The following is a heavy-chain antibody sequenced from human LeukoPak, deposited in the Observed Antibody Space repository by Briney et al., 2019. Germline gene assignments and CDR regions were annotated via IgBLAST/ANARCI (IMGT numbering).Heavy chain of an antibody. D-gene: IGHD6-19*01. J-gene: IGHJ6*02. Sequence: GEALNISCKGSGYTFSNYWIGWVRQMRGKGLGWMGIIPPGDSDTRYSPSFQGQVTLSGDKSISTAYLQWSSLKASDTAMYYCARHHNTGWYPYYCHYYALDVWGQGTTVTVSS. V-gene: IGHV5-51*01. CDR2: IPPGDSDT. CDR1: GYTFSNYW. CDR3: ARHHNTGWYPYYCHYYALDV.